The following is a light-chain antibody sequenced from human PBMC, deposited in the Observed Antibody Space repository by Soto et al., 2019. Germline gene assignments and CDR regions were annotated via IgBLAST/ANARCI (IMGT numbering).Light chain of an antibody. V-gene: IGKV1-16*01. CDR1: QDIRSY. J-gene: IGKJ1*01. Sequence: DLPMTQSPSSLSASVGDRVTITCRASQDIRSYLAWFQQKPGEAPKSLIYDASSLQSGVPSRFSGSGSGTDSTLTISSLQPEDFATYYCQQCRSYPRTFGQGTKVEIK. CDR3: QQCRSYPRT. CDR2: DAS.